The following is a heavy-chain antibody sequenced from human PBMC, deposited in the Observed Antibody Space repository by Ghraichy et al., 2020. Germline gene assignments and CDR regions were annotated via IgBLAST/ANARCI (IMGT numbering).Heavy chain of an antibody. CDR3: ARGKGYCSSTSCFALYYYYMDV. CDR1: GGSFSGYY. D-gene: IGHD2-2*01. J-gene: IGHJ6*03. CDR2: INHSGST. V-gene: IGHV4-34*01. Sequence: SETLSLTCAVYGGSFSGYYWSWIRQPPGKGLEWIGEINHSGSTNYNPSLKSRVTISVDTSKNQFSLKLSSVTAADTAVYYCARGKGYCSSTSCFALYYYYMDVWGKGTTVTVSS.